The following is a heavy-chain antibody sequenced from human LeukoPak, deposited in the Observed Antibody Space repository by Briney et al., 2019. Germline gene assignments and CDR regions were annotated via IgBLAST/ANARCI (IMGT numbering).Heavy chain of an antibody. Sequence: SETLSLTCAVYGGSFSGYQWTWIRQPPGKGLEWIGEINHSGNTNYNPSLKSRVTISVDTSKNQFTLQLNSVTAADTAVYYCARSTDVDIVATGAYDYWGQGTLVTVSS. J-gene: IGHJ4*02. V-gene: IGHV4-34*01. CDR3: ARSTDVDIVATGAYDY. CDR1: GGSFSGYQ. CDR2: INHSGNT. D-gene: IGHD5-12*01.